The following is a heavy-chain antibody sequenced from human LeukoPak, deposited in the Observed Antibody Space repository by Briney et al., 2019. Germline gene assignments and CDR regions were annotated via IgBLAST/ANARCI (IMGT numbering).Heavy chain of an antibody. Sequence: GGSLRLSCAASGFTFSSYSMNWVRQAPGKGLEWVSSISSSSSYIYYADSVKGRFTISRDNAKNSLYLQMNSLRAEDTAAYYCATLLRLGELSLDYFDYWGQGTLVTVSS. CDR3: ATLLRLGELSLDYFDY. V-gene: IGHV3-21*01. CDR2: ISSSSSYI. J-gene: IGHJ4*02. CDR1: GFTFSSYS. D-gene: IGHD3-16*02.